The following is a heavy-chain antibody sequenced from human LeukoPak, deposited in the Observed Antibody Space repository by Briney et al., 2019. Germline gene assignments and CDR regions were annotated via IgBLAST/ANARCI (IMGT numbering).Heavy chain of an antibody. V-gene: IGHV3-7*01. Sequence: PGGSLRLSCAASGFTFSSYWMSWVRQAPGKGLEWVANIKEDGSEKYYVDSVRGRFTLSRDDAKNSLYLQMNSLRAEDTAVYYCARGFIAAAFFDHWGQGTLDAVSS. D-gene: IGHD6-13*01. J-gene: IGHJ4*02. CDR3: ARGFIAAAFFDH. CDR2: IKEDGSEK. CDR1: GFTFSSYW.